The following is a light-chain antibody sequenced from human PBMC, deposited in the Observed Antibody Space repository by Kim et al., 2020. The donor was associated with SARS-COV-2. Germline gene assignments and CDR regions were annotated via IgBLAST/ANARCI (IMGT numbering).Light chain of an antibody. CDR1: QDISNS. Sequence: QMTQSPSSLSASVGDRVTITCQASQDISNSLNWYQQKPGIAPKLLIYDASNLETGVPSRFSGSGSGTDFTFTISSLQPEDVATYYCQQYDHLPRTFGGGTKVDIK. V-gene: IGKV1-33*01. J-gene: IGKJ4*01. CDR2: DAS. CDR3: QQYDHLPRT.